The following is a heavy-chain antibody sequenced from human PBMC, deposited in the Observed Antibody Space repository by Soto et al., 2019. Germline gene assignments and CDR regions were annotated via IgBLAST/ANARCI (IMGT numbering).Heavy chain of an antibody. CDR3: ARIWAGTTLPDY. J-gene: IGHJ4*02. CDR2: IFSNDEK. V-gene: IGHV2-26*01. Sequence: QVTLKESGPVLVKPTETLTLTCTASGFSLSNARMGVSWIRQPPGKALEWLAHIFSNDEKSYSTSLKSRLTISKDTSKSQVVLTMTNMDPVDTATYYCARIWAGTTLPDYWGQGTLVTVSS. CDR1: GFSLSNARMG. D-gene: IGHD1-1*01.